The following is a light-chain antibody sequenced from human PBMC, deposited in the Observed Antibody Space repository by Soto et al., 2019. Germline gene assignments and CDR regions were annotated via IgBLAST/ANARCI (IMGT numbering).Light chain of an antibody. CDR2: LNSDGSH. CDR3: QTWDTGVL. CDR1: SGHSSYA. J-gene: IGLJ2*01. Sequence: QLVLTQSPSASASLGASVKLTCTLNSGHSSYAIAWHQQQPEKGPRFLMKLNSDGSHNKGDGIPDRFSGSSSGAERYLNISSLQSEDEAEYYCQTWDTGVLFGGGTKLTVL. V-gene: IGLV4-69*01.